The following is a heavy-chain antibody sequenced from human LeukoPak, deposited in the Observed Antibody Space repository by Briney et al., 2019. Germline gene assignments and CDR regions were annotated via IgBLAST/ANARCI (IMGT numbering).Heavy chain of an antibody. CDR2: ISSSGRSI. J-gene: IGHJ4*02. CDR3: ARDEKDSGAYHLGHYFDY. Sequence: PGGSLRLSCAASGFTFSDYYMTWIRRAPGKGLEWISYISSSGRSINYADSVKGRFTISRDNAKNSLHLQMNSLRAEDAAIYYCARDEKDSGAYHLGHYFDYWGQGTPVTVSS. V-gene: IGHV3-11*04. CDR1: GFTFSDYY. D-gene: IGHD2-15*01.